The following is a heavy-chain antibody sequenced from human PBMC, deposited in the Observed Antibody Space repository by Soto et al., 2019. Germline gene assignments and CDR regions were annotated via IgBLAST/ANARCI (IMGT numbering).Heavy chain of an antibody. D-gene: IGHD4-17*01. CDR3: ASPGASPFAEYFQH. V-gene: IGHV1-18*01. Sequence: GASVKVSCKASGYTFTSYGISWVRQAPGQGLEWMGWISAYNGNTNYAQKLQGRVTMTTDTSTSTAYMELRSLRSDDTAVYYCASPGASPFAEYFQHWGQGTLVTVSS. J-gene: IGHJ1*01. CDR2: ISAYNGNT. CDR1: GYTFTSYG.